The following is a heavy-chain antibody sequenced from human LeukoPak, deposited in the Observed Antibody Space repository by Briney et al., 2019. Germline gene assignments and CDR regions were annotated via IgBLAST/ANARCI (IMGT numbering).Heavy chain of an antibody. J-gene: IGHJ4*02. Sequence: GGSLRLSCAASGFTFSSYAMGWVRQAPGKGLEWVSAISGSGGSTYYADSVKGRFTISRDNSKNTLYLQMNSLRAEDTAVYYCAKSAGGWYSGYVQTFDYWGQGTLVTVSS. CDR2: ISGSGGST. CDR1: GFTFSSYA. V-gene: IGHV3-23*01. CDR3: AKSAGGWYSGYVQTFDY. D-gene: IGHD5-12*01.